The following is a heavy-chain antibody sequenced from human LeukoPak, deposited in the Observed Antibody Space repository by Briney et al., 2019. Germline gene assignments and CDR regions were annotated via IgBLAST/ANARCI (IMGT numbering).Heavy chain of an antibody. CDR3: ARGAYSNYLSVGY. D-gene: IGHD4-11*01. Sequence: SETLSLTCTVSGGSIRSNNYYWGWIRQPPGKGLEWIGSIYYSGSTYYNPSLKSRVTMSIDTSKNQFSLKLRSVTAADTAVYYCARGAYSNYLSVGYWGQGILVTVSS. CDR1: GGSIRSNNYY. V-gene: IGHV4-39*07. CDR2: IYYSGST. J-gene: IGHJ4*02.